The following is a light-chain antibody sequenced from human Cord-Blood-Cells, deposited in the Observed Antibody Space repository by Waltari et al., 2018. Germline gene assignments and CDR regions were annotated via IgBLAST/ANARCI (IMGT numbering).Light chain of an antibody. Sequence: EIVLTQSPGTLSLSPGERATLSCRASQSVSSSYLACYQQKPGQAPRLLIYGASSRATGIPDRFSGSGSGTDFTLTISRLEPEDCAVYYCQQYGRSPFTFGPGTKVDIK. CDR2: GAS. V-gene: IGKV3-20*01. CDR1: QSVSSSY. J-gene: IGKJ3*01. CDR3: QQYGRSPFT.